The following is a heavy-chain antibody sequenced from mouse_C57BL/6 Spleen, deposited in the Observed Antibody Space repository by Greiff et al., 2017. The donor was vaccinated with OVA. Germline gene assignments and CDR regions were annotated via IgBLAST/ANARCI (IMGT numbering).Heavy chain of an antibody. CDR1: GYTFTDYY. V-gene: IGHV1-26*01. J-gene: IGHJ4*01. Sequence: VQLQQSGPELVKPGASVKISCKASGYTFTDYYMNWVKQSHGKSLEWIGDINPNNGGTSYNQKFKGKATLTVDKSSSTAYMELRSLTSEDSAVYYCARSHRGAMDYWGQGTSVTVSS. CDR3: ARSHRGAMDY. CDR2: INPNNGGT.